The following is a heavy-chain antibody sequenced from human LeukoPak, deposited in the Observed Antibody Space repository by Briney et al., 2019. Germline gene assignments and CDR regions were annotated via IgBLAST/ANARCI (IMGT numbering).Heavy chain of an antibody. CDR2: ISAYNGNT. V-gene: IGHV1-18*01. J-gene: IGHJ5*02. Sequence: ASVKVSCKASGYTFTSYGISWVRQAPGQGLEWMGWISAYNGNTNYAQKLQGRVTMTTDTSTSTAYMELRSLRSDDTAVYYCARMAYSSSWYEGGNWFDPWGQGTLVTISS. CDR1: GYTFTSYG. D-gene: IGHD6-13*01. CDR3: ARMAYSSSWYEGGNWFDP.